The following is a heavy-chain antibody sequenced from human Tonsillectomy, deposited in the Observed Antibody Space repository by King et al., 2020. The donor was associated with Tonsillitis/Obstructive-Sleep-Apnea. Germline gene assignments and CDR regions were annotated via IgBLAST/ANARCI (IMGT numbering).Heavy chain of an antibody. D-gene: IGHD4-11*01. V-gene: IGHV5-51*01. CDR2: TYPGDSQT. Sequence: QLVQSGAEVREPGESLKISCKGSGYSFTSYWIGWVRQMPGKGLEWMGITYPGDSQTRYSPSFQGQVTISAAKSISTAYLPWSSLKASVTAMYYCARQGASSDDSNYYYYYKMNVWGKGTTVTVSS. CDR3: ARQGASSDDSNYYYYYKMNV. CDR1: GYSFTSYW. J-gene: IGHJ6*03.